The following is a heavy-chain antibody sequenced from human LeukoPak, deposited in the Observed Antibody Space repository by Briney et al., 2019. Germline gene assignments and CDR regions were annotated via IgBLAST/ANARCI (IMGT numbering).Heavy chain of an antibody. J-gene: IGHJ4*02. CDR1: GSFSAYY. CDR2: INHSGST. V-gene: IGHV4-34*01. CDR3: ARLRGGVQLWGD. Sequence: SETLSLTCAVYGSFSAYYWSWIRQPPGKGLEWIGQINHSGSTNYNPSLKSRVTASVDTSKNQFYLKLSSVTAADTAVYYCARLRGGVQLWGDWGQGTLVTVSS. D-gene: IGHD5-18*01.